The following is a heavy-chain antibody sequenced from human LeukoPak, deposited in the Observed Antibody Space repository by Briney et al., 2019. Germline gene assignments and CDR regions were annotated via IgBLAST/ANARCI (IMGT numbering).Heavy chain of an antibody. CDR2: TSGMGGST. CDR1: GFAFSSYG. Sequence: AVSLSRSCSASGFAFSSYGMIWLAQAPGMGRKGLSATSGMGGSTYYADSVKGRFTISRDNSKNTLYLQMNSLRAEDTAVYYCATRLPEYQLLPISDYWGQGTLVTVSS. D-gene: IGHD2-2*01. V-gene: IGHV3-23*01. CDR3: ATRLPEYQLLPISDY. J-gene: IGHJ4*02.